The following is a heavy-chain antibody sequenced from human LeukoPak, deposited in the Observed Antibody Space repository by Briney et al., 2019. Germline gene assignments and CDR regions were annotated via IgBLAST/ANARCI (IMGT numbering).Heavy chain of an antibody. Sequence: GGSLRLSCAASGFTFSSYSMNWVRQAPGKGLEWVSSISSSSSYIYYADSVKGRFTISRDNSRSTLYLQMNSLRPEDTAIYYCAREGYYGSGSPPSLYFDYWGQGTLVTVSS. V-gene: IGHV3-21*01. CDR1: GFTFSSYS. CDR2: ISSSSSYI. D-gene: IGHD3-10*01. J-gene: IGHJ4*02. CDR3: AREGYYGSGSPPSLYFDY.